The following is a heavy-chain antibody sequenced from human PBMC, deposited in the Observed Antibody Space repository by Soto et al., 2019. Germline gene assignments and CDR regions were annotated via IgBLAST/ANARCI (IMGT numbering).Heavy chain of an antibody. J-gene: IGHJ4*02. CDR3: ARAYGDYVFDY. V-gene: IGHV4-61*08. CDR1: GASMSSGGYY. Sequence: SETLSLTCTVSGASMSSGGYYWTWIRQSPGKGLEWIGYIYYSGSTYYNPSLKSRVTISVDTSKNQFSLKLSSVTAADTAVYYCARAYGDYVFDYWGQGTLVTVSS. D-gene: IGHD4-17*01. CDR2: IYYSGST.